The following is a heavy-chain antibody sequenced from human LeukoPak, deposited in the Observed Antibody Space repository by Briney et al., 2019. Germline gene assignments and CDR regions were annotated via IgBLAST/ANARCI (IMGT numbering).Heavy chain of an antibody. CDR1: GYTFTGYY. Sequence: ASVKVSCKASGYTFTGYYVHWVRQAPGQGLEWMGWINPNSGGTNYAQKFQGRVTMTGDTSISTAYMELSRLRSDDTAVYYCARDRITMVRGGVNNWFDPWGQGTLVTVSS. CDR2: INPNSGGT. CDR3: ARDRITMVRGGVNNWFDP. V-gene: IGHV1-2*02. D-gene: IGHD3-10*01. J-gene: IGHJ5*02.